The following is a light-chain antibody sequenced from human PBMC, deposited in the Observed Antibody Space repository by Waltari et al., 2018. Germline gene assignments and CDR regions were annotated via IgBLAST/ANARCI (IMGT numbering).Light chain of an antibody. Sequence: DIVMTQSPDSLAVSLGERATINCKSSQSVLFSSNSNNYLAWYQQKSGQPPKLLIYWASTRESGVPDRFSGSGSGTHFTLTIGSLQAEDVAVYYCQQYYSTPWTFGQGTKVEIK. CDR2: WAS. V-gene: IGKV4-1*01. CDR1: QSVLFSSNSNNY. CDR3: QQYYSTPWT. J-gene: IGKJ1*01.